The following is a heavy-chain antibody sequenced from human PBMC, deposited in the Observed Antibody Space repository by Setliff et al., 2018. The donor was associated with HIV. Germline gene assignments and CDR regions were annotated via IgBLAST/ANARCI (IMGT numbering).Heavy chain of an antibody. CDR2: ISSSGDSK. CDR3: ARQFDGIVVHIKALDH. Sequence: PGGSLRLSCAASGFTFSDHYMNWVRQAPGKGLEWVASISSSGDSKYYVASVKGRFTIARDNAKNSLYLQMNNLRAEDTAVYYCARQFDGIVVHIKALDHWGQGALVTVSS. CDR1: GFTFSDHY. J-gene: IGHJ4*02. V-gene: IGHV3-21*06. D-gene: IGHD2-15*01.